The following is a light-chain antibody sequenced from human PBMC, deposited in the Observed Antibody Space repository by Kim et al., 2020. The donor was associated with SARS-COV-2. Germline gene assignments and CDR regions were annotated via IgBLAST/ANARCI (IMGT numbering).Light chain of an antibody. Sequence: EIVLTQSPGTLSLSPGERATLSCRASQSVSSSYLAWYQQKPGQAPRLLIYGASSRATGIPDRFSGSGSGTDFTLTISRLEPEDFAVYYCQKYGSSNSFGQGTKLEI. CDR1: QSVSSSY. J-gene: IGKJ2*03. CDR2: GAS. CDR3: QKYGSSNS. V-gene: IGKV3-20*01.